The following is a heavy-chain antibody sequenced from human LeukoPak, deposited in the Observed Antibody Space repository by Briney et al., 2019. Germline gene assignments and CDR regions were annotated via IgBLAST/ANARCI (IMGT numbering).Heavy chain of an antibody. CDR2: VYYSGYT. CDR3: ARDIRLGSGTYYYGSGFAFDI. Sequence: SETLSLTCTVSGGSISSSSYYWGWIRQPPGKGLEWIGSVYYSGYTYYKPSLKSRVTISVDTSKNQFSLKLSSVTAADTAVYYCARDIRLGSGTYYYGSGFAFDIWGQGTMVTVSS. CDR1: GGSISSSSYY. D-gene: IGHD3-10*01. J-gene: IGHJ3*02. V-gene: IGHV4-39*07.